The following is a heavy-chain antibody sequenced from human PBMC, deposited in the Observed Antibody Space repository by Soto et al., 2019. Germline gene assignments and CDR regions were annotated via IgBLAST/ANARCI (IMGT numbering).Heavy chain of an antibody. CDR3: TRGPRSTSTGTGAF. D-gene: IGHD1-1*01. J-gene: IGHJ4*02. Sequence: VGSLRLSCAASGFTFSMYWMHWVRQVPGKGPEWVSRINDDGISTNYADSVKGRFTISRDNAKNTLYLQMNALRVEDTAVYYCTRGPRSTSTGTGAFWGQGTLVTVSS. CDR1: GFTFSMYW. V-gene: IGHV3-74*01. CDR2: INDDGIST.